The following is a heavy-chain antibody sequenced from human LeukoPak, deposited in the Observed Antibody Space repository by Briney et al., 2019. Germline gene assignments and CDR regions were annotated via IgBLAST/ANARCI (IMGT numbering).Heavy chain of an antibody. V-gene: IGHV4-59*01. CDR3: ARGGDSSGYYL. Sequence: SETLSLTCTVSGGSISSYYWSWIRQPPGKGLEWIGYIYYSGSTNYNPSLKSRVTISVDTSKNQFSLKLSSVTAADTAVYYCARGGDSSGYYLWGQGTLVTVSS. CDR2: IYYSGST. J-gene: IGHJ4*02. CDR1: GGSISSYY. D-gene: IGHD3-22*01.